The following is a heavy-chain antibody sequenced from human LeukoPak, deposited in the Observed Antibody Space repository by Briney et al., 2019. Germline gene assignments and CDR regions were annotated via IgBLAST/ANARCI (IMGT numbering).Heavy chain of an antibody. CDR3: TTAGYGSGSYYAGLRY. Sequence: NPGGSLRLSCAASGFTFSNGWMSWVRQAPGKGLEWVGRIKSKTDGGTTDYAAPVKGRFTISRDDSKNTLYLQMNSLKTEDTAVYYCTTAGYGSGSYYAGLRYWGQGTLVTVSS. CDR1: GFTFSNGW. CDR2: IKSKTDGGTT. D-gene: IGHD3-10*01. J-gene: IGHJ4*02. V-gene: IGHV3-15*01.